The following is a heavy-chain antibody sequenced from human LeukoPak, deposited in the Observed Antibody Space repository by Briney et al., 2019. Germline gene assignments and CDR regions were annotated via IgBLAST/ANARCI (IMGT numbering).Heavy chain of an antibody. CDR1: GYTLTELS. D-gene: IGHD3-22*01. V-gene: IGHV1-24*01. CDR2: FDPEDGET. Sequence: GASVKVSCKVSGYTLTELSMHWVRQAPGKGLEWMGGFDPEDGETIYAQKFQGRVTMTEDTSTDTAYMELSSLRSEDTAVYYCATVFFHYYDSSGYSFDYWGQGTLVTVSS. CDR3: ATVFFHYYDSSGYSFDY. J-gene: IGHJ4*02.